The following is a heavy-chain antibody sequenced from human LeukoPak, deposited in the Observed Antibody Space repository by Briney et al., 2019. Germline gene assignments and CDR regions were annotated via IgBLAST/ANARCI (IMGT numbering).Heavy chain of an antibody. CDR2: ISWNSGSI. J-gene: IGHJ4*02. V-gene: IGHV3-9*01. CDR3: AKDPGSAIFYYFDY. D-gene: IGHD2-2*01. Sequence: PGRSLRLSCAASGFTFDDYAMHWVRQAPGKGLEWVSGISWNSGSIGYADSVKGRFTISRDNAKNSLYLQMNSLRAEDTALYYCAKDPGSAIFYYFDYWGQGTLVTVSS. CDR1: GFTFDDYA.